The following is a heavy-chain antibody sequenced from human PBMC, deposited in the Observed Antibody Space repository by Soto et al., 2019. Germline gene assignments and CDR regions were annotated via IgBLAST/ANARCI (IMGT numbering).Heavy chain of an antibody. CDR1: GFSFSGYC. CDR3: ARGKYTSSWFSAYYYYGMDV. Sequence: EVQLVESGGGMVQPGGSLRLSCAASGFSFSGYCMNWVRQTPGKGLEWVANINEEGTEEYYVDSVKGRFAISRDNAEDSLFLQMNSLRDDDTAVYYCARGKYTSSWFSAYYYYGMDVWGRGTTVTVSS. V-gene: IGHV3-7*03. D-gene: IGHD6-13*01. CDR2: INEEGTEE. J-gene: IGHJ6*02.